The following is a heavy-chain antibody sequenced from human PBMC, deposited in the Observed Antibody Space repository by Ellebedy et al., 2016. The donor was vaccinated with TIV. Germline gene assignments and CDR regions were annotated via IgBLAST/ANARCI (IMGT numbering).Heavy chain of an antibody. CDR3: AKAYGVQFDF. J-gene: IGHJ4*02. CDR2: IKKDGREK. CDR1: GFYFGDYW. V-gene: IGHV3-7*03. D-gene: IGHD4-17*01. Sequence: GGSLRLXXAASGFYFGDYWMSWVRQAPGKGLEWVANIKKDGREKNYVDSVRGRFTISRDNSKNTLFLQMILLRAEDTAVYYCAKAYGVQFDFWGQGTLITVSS.